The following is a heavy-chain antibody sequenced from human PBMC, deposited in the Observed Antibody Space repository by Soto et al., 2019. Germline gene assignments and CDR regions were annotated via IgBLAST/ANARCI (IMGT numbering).Heavy chain of an antibody. J-gene: IGHJ4*02. V-gene: IGHV3-74*01. Sequence: GGSLILSCASSGFTFSRYWMHWVRQAPGKGLVWVSRINSDGSSTSYADSVKGRFTISRDNAKNTLYLQMNSLRAEDTAVYYCARDPNYYDSSGIDYWGQGTLVTVSS. D-gene: IGHD3-22*01. CDR3: ARDPNYYDSSGIDY. CDR1: GFTFSRYW. CDR2: INSDGSST.